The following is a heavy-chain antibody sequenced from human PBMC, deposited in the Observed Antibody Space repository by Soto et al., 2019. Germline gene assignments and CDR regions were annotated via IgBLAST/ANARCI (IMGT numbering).Heavy chain of an antibody. Sequence: GESLKISCKGSGYSFTSYWISWVRQMPGKGLEWMGRIDPSDSYTNYSPSFQGHVTISADKSISTAYLQWSSLKASDTAMYYCARQIVVVKAAIGYYYYGMDVWGQGTTVTVSS. CDR3: ARQIVVVKAAIGYYYYGMDV. J-gene: IGHJ6*02. V-gene: IGHV5-10-1*01. CDR1: GYSFTSYW. D-gene: IGHD2-2*02. CDR2: IDPSDSYT.